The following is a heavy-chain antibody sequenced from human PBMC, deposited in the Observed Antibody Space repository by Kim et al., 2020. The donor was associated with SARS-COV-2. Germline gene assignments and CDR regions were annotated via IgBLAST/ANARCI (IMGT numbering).Heavy chain of an antibody. D-gene: IGHD4-17*01. CDR2: INHSGST. CDR3: ARRRGWRGDYGLDY. CDR1: GGSFSGYY. J-gene: IGHJ4*02. Sequence: SETLSLTCAVYGGSFSGYYWSWIRQPPGKGLEWIGEINHSGSTNYNPSLKSRVTISVDTSKNQFSLKLSSVTAADTAVYYCARRRGWRGDYGLDYWGQGTLVTVSS. V-gene: IGHV4-34*01.